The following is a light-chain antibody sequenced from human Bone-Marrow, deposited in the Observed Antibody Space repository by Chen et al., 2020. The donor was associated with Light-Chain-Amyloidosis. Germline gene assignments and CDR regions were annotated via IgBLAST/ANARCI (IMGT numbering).Light chain of an antibody. V-gene: IGLV2-14*01. CDR3: SSFTTSNTWV. CDR2: EVA. J-gene: IGLJ3*02. Sequence: QSALTQPASVSGSPGQSITISCTGTSSAVGGYNYVSWFQQYSDKAPKLMIYEVANRPSGVSNRFSGSKSGNTASLTMCGLQAEDEADYYCSSFTTSNTWVFGGGTKLTVL. CDR1: SSAVGGYNY.